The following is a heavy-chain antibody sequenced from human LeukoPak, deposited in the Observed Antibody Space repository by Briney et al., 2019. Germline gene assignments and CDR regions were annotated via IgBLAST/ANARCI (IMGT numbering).Heavy chain of an antibody. CDR3: ARGDCETPLDY. CDR1: GGSFSGYY. CDR2: INHSGST. J-gene: IGHJ4*02. Sequence: SETLSLTCAVYGGSFSGYYWSWIRQPPGKGLEWIGEINHSGSTNYNPSLKSRVTISVDTSKNQFSLKLSSVTAADTAVYYCARGDCETPLDYWGQGTLVTVSS. V-gene: IGHV4-34*01. D-gene: IGHD3/OR15-3a*01.